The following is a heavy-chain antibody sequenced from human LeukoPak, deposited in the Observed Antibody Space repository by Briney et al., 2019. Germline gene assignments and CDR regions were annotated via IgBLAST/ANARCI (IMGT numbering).Heavy chain of an antibody. Sequence: PGGSLRLSCAASEFTFSSYSMNWVRQAPGKGLEWVSYITNSGNSKSYADSVKGRFTNSRDNTKNSLYLQMNSLRAEDTAVYYCARDPMATTELRDWGQGTLVTVSS. CDR3: ARDPMATTELRD. V-gene: IGHV3-48*01. J-gene: IGHJ4*02. D-gene: IGHD1-7*01. CDR2: ITNSGNSK. CDR1: EFTFSSYS.